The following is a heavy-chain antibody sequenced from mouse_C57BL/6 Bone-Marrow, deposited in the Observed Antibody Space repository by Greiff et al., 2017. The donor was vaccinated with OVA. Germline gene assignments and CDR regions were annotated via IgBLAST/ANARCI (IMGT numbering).Heavy chain of an antibody. CDR2: IYPGSGNT. D-gene: IGHD4-1*01. J-gene: IGHJ4*01. CDR1: GYTFTDYY. Sequence: VQLQQSGAELVRPGASVKLSCKASGYTFTDYYINWVKQRPGQGLEWIARIYPGSGNTYYNEKFKGKATLTAEKSSSTAYMQLSSLTSEDSAVYFCARANWVYYYAMDYWGQGTSVTVSS. V-gene: IGHV1-76*01. CDR3: ARANWVYYYAMDY.